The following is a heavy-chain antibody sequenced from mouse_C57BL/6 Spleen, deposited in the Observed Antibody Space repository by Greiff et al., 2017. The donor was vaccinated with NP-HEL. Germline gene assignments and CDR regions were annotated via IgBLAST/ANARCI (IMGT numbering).Heavy chain of an antibody. V-gene: IGHV5-4*01. CDR3: ARDTMIKTWFAY. CDR1: GFTFSSYA. Sequence: EVKVVESGGGLVKPGGSLKLSCAASGFTFSSYAMSWVRQTPEKRLEWVATISDGGSYTYYPDNVKGRFTISRDNAKNNLYMQMSHLKSEDTAMYYCARDTMIKTWFAYWGQGTLVTVSA. J-gene: IGHJ3*01. CDR2: ISDGGSYT. D-gene: IGHD2-4*01.